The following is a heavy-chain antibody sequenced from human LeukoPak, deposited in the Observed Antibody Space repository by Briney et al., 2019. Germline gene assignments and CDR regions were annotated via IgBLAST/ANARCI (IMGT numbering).Heavy chain of an antibody. CDR3: AIYYYGSGSPDDAFDI. CDR1: GYTFTGYY. J-gene: IGHJ3*02. CDR2: INPNSGGT. Sequence: ASVKVSCTASGYTFTGYYMHWVRQAPGQGLEWMGWINPNSGGTNYAQKFQGRVTMTRDTSISTAYMELSRLRSDDTAVYYCAIYYYGSGSPDDAFDIWGQGTMVTVSS. D-gene: IGHD3-10*01. V-gene: IGHV1-2*02.